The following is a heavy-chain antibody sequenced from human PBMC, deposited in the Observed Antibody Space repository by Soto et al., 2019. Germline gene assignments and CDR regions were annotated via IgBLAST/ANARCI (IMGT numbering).Heavy chain of an antibody. D-gene: IGHD1-1*01. CDR1: GYTFTSDG. CDR3: ARGRYGDY. J-gene: IGHJ4*02. Sequence: QVHLVQSGAEVKKPGASVKVSCKGSGYTFTSDGITWVRQAPGQGLEWMGWSSAHNGNTAYAQKLPGRVTVTRDTSTSTAYMELRSLSSDDTAGYYCARGRYGDYWGQGALVTVSS. CDR2: SSAHNGNT. V-gene: IGHV1-18*01.